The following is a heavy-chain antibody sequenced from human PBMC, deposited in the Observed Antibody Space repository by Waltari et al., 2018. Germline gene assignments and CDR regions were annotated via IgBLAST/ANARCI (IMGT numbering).Heavy chain of an antibody. J-gene: IGHJ2*01. CDR1: GFAFSTYG. D-gene: IGHD3-22*01. V-gene: IGHV3-33*01. CDR2: IWLDGSNK. CDR3: AREGGYYDSSGFGVSWYFGL. Sequence: QVQLVESGGGVVQPGRSLRLSCAASGFAFSTYGMHWVRQAPGKGLEWVAVIWLDGSNKYYADCVKGRFTISRDNSKNTLYLQMNSLRAEDTAVYYCAREGGYYDSSGFGVSWYFGLWGRGTLVTVSS.